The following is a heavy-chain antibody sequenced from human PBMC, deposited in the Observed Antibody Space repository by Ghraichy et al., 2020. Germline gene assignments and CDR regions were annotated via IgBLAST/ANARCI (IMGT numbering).Heavy chain of an antibody. J-gene: IGHJ4*02. Sequence: SETLSLTCAVRGGSFIGYYWSWIRQAPGKGLEWIGEINHAGNTNHNPSLKSRVFISVDTSQNQVSLMLDSVTAADSAIYYCARRSSGWYFEQWGQGTLVTVSS. CDR1: GGSFIGYY. V-gene: IGHV4-34*01. CDR2: INHAGNT. CDR3: ARRSSGWYFEQ. D-gene: IGHD6-19*01.